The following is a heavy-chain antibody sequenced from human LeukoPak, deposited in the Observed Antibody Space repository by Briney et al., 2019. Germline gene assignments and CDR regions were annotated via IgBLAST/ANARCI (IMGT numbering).Heavy chain of an antibody. D-gene: IGHD3-3*01. Sequence: GASVKVSCKASGGTFSSYAISWVRQAPGQGLEWMGRIIPIFGIANYAQKFQGRVTITADKSTSTAYMELSSLRSEDTAVYYCASDQYYDFWSGPRNWIDPWGQGTLVTVSS. V-gene: IGHV1-69*04. CDR3: ASDQYYDFWSGPRNWIDP. CDR2: IIPIFGIA. J-gene: IGHJ5*02. CDR1: GGTFSSYA.